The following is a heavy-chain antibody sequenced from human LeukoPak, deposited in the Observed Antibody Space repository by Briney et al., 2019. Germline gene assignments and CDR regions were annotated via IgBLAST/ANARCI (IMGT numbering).Heavy chain of an antibody. CDR2: IHSGGST. J-gene: IGHJ4*02. Sequence: RGSLRLSCAASGFAVSSNHMNWVRQAPGKGLEWVSLIHSGGSTYYADSMKGRFTISRDNSRNTLDLQMNTLRAEDTAVYYCARGLAQAGILGVFDYWGQGTLVTVSS. CDR3: ARGLAQAGILGVFDY. D-gene: IGHD6-13*01. CDR1: GFAVSSNH. V-gene: IGHV3-53*01.